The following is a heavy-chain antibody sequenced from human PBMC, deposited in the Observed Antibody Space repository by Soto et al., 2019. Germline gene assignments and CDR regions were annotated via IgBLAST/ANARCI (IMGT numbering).Heavy chain of an antibody. J-gene: IGHJ3*02. CDR1: GSTLSDHY. CDR3: TRGYSGIDIYAFDI. V-gene: IGHV3-72*01. Sequence: EVQLVESGGGLVRPGGSLRLSCAASGSTLSDHYLDWVRQAPGKGLEWVGRSGNRANSDTTEYGSSVRGRFTISRDDSKNSMFLQMNSLMTEDTAVYYCTRGYSGIDIYAFDIWGPGTLVTVSS. CDR2: SGNRANSDTT. D-gene: IGHD1-26*01.